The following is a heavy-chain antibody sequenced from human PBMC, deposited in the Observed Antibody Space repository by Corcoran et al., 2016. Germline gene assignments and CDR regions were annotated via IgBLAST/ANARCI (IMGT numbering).Heavy chain of an antibody. CDR2: INHSGST. V-gene: IGHV4-34*01. Sequence: QVQLQQWGAGLLKPSETLSLTCAVYGGSFSGYYWSWLRQPPGKGLEWMGEINHSGSTNYNPSLKSRVTISVDTSKNQFSLKLRSVTAADTALYYCAGAGAGTFYYSFDYWGQGTLVTVSS. CDR1: GGSFSGYY. J-gene: IGHJ4*02. D-gene: IGHD6-13*01. CDR3: AGAGAGTFYYSFDY.